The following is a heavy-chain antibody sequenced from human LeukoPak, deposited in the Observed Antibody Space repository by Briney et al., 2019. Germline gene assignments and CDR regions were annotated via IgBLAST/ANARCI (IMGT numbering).Heavy chain of an antibody. CDR3: ARSVAASRDY. CDR1: GFTFDDYG. D-gene: IGHD2-15*01. J-gene: IGHJ4*02. CDR2: INWNGGGT. Sequence: GGSLRLSCAASGFTFDDYGMSGVGQAPGKGLEWVSGINWNGGGTGYADSVKGRFTISRDNAKNSLYLQMNSLRAEDTALYYCARSVAASRDYWGQGTLDTVSS. V-gene: IGHV3-20*04.